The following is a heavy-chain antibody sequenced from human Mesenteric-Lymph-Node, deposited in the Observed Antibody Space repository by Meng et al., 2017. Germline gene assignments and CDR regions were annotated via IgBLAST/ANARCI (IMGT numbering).Heavy chain of an antibody. CDR3: ARVPSEITLPSSSPIPNDY. D-gene: IGHD6-6*01. CDR2: IYYSGST. V-gene: IGHV4-61*05. CDR1: GGSISSTSYY. J-gene: IGHJ4*02. Sequence: SETLSLTCTVSGGSISSTSYYWGWIRQPPGKGLEWIGYIYYSGSTNYNPSLKSRVTISVDTSKNQFSLKLSSVTAADTAVYYCARVPSEITLPSSSPIPNDYWGQGTRVTCAS.